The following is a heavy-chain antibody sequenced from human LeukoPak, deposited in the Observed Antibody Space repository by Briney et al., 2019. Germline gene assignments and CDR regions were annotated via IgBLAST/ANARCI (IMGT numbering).Heavy chain of an antibody. CDR1: GYTFTSYD. V-gene: IGHV1-8*01. Sequence: ASVKVSCKASGYTFTSYDINWVRQATGQGLEWTGWMNPNSGNTGYAQKFQGRVTMTRNTSISTAYMELSSLRSEDTAVYYCARGRGYSGYVDFDYWGQGTLVTVSS. D-gene: IGHD5-12*01. CDR3: ARGRGYSGYVDFDY. CDR2: MNPNSGNT. J-gene: IGHJ4*02.